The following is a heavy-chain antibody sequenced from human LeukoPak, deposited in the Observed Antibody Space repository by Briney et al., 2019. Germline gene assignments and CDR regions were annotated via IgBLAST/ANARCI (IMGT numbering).Heavy chain of an antibody. D-gene: IGHD1-26*01. CDR1: GYTFTSYA. CDR2: INAGNGNT. J-gene: IGHJ3*02. CDR3: ARAPPRRWELRDDAFDI. V-gene: IGHV1-3*01. Sequence: ASVKVSCKASGYTFTSYAMHWVRQAPGQRLEWMGWINAGNGNTKYSQKFQGRVTITRDTSASTAYMELSRLRSEDTAVYYCARAPPRRWELRDDAFDIWGQGTMVTVSS.